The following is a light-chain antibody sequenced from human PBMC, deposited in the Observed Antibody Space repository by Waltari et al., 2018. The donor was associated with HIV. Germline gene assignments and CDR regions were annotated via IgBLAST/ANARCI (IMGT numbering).Light chain of an antibody. Sequence: QSALTQPASVSGSPGQLITISCTGTRSDVGGYNYVSCYQQHPGKAPKLMIFDVSNRPSGVSNRFSGSKSGNTASLTISGLQAEDEADYYCSSYTSINTWVFGTGTKLTVL. CDR1: RSDVGGYNY. CDR3: SSYTSINTWV. V-gene: IGLV2-14*03. CDR2: DVS. J-gene: IGLJ3*02.